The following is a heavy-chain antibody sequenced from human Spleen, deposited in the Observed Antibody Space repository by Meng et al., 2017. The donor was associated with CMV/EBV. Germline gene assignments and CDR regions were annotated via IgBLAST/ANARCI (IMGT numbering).Heavy chain of an antibody. Sequence: SGPTLVKPTQTLTPTCTFSGFSLNTIGLGVSWIRQPPGKALEWLARIDWDDDKYYSTSLKTRLTISKDTSKNQVVLTMTNMDPVDTATYYCARSPGNHYDYWGQGTLVTVSS. CDR1: GFSLNTIGLG. J-gene: IGHJ4*02. D-gene: IGHD1-14*01. CDR3: ARSPGNHYDY. CDR2: IDWDDDK. V-gene: IGHV2-70*11.